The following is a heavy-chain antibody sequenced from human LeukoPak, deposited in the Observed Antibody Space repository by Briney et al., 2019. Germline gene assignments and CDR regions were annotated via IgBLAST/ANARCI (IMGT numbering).Heavy chain of an antibody. CDR3: ARVLGYCSSTSCYAQDY. V-gene: IGHV4-34*01. J-gene: IGHJ4*02. Sequence: SETLSLTCAVYGGSFSGYYWSWIRKPPGKGLEWIGEINHSGSTNYNPSLKSRVTISVDTSKNQFSLKLSSVTAADTAVYYCARVLGYCSSTSCYAQDYWGQGTLVTVSS. D-gene: IGHD2-2*01. CDR2: INHSGST. CDR1: GGSFSGYY.